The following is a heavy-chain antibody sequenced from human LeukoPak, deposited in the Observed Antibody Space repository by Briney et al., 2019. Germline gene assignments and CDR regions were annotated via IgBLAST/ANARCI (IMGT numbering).Heavy chain of an antibody. D-gene: IGHD3-3*01. CDR3: ARGVGDFWGGYYMVDS. CDR2: IFHSGSA. CDR1: GGSLSGGDYY. Sequence: SETLSLTCTVSGGSLSGGDYYWSYIRQAPGRGLQWIGYIFHSGSAYYNPSLESRVTISIDKSKNQFSLKLDSVTAADTAVYYCARGVGDFWGGYYMVDSWGQGTLVTVSS. J-gene: IGHJ4*02. V-gene: IGHV4-30-2*05.